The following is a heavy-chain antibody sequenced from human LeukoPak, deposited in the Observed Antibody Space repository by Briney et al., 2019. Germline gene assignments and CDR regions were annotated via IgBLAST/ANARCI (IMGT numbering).Heavy chain of an antibody. Sequence: SETLSLTCAVYGGSFSGYYWSWIRQPPGKGLEWIGEINHSGSTNYNPSLKSRVTISVDTSKNQFSLKLSSVTAADTAVYYCARLDGYMFGGVIGNDAFDIWGQGTMVTVSS. J-gene: IGHJ3*02. CDR1: GGSFSGYY. D-gene: IGHD3-16*02. V-gene: IGHV4-34*01. CDR3: ARLDGYMFGGVIGNDAFDI. CDR2: INHSGST.